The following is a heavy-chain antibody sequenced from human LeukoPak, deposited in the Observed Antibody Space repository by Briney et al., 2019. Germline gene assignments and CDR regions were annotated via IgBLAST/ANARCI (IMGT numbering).Heavy chain of an antibody. CDR1: GFTVSSNY. D-gene: IGHD3-10*01. Sequence: GGSLRLSCAASGFTVSSNYMSWVRQAPGKGLEWVSIIYSGGSTYYADSVKGRFTISRDNSRNTLYLQMNSLRAEDTAVYYCAKHSGDYYYYYGMDVWGQGTTVTVSS. V-gene: IGHV3-66*04. CDR2: IYSGGST. J-gene: IGHJ6*02. CDR3: AKHSGDYYYYYGMDV.